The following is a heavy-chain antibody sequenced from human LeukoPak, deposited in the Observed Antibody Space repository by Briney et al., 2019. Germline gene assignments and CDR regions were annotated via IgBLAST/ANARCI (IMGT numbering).Heavy chain of an antibody. J-gene: IGHJ4*02. D-gene: IGHD5/OR15-5a*01. V-gene: IGHV3-7*01. CDR1: GFTFHTYW. CDR2: IKEDGSDK. Sequence: PGGSLRLSCAASGFTFHTYWMTWARQAPGKGLEWVANIKEDGSDKYYADSVRGRFAISRDNAKNSLYLQMNTLTVADTAIYYCARDHVSGYYAYWGQGTLVTVSS. CDR3: ARDHVSGYYAY.